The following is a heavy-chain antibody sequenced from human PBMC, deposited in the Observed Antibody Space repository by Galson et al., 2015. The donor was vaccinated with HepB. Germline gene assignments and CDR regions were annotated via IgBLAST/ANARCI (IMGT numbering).Heavy chain of an antibody. V-gene: IGHV1-24*01. CDR1: GSTLNELS. J-gene: IGHJ3*01. Sequence: SVTVSCKVSGSTLNELSMHWVRQAPGRGLEWMGGYDPEDGEIIYAQKFQGRVTMTEDTSTDTAYMELSSLRSEDTAVYYCAIDRGVATIFRTWGQGTMVTVSS. D-gene: IGHD5-12*01. CDR3: AIDRGVATIFRT. CDR2: YDPEDGEI.